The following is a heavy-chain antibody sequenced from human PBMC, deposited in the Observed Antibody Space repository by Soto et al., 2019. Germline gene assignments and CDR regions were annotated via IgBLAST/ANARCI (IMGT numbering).Heavy chain of an antibody. D-gene: IGHD1-7*01. CDR2: VWFDGSIQ. V-gene: IGHV3-33*01. Sequence: GGSLRLSCVASGFTFSDYGIHWVRQAPDKGLEWVAVVWFDGSIQYYGDSVKGRFTISRDNSNNTVDLQMNNLRAEDTAVYYCARVDFGGNSYSFDYWGQGTPVTVSS. J-gene: IGHJ4*02. CDR3: ARVDFGGNSYSFDY. CDR1: GFTFSDYG.